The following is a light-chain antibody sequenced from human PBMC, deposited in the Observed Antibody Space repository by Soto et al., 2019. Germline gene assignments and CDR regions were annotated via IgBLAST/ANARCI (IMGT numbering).Light chain of an antibody. CDR3: TSWDDSLNAVV. J-gene: IGLJ2*01. CDR1: SSNIGSYT. Sequence: QSALTQPPSAFGTPGQRVTISCSGSSSNIGSYTVNWYQQLPGTAPKLLIYNNNHRPSGVPDRFSGSKSGTSASLAISGLQSDDEAHYYCTSWDDSLNAVVFGGGTKLTVL. V-gene: IGLV1-44*01. CDR2: NNN.